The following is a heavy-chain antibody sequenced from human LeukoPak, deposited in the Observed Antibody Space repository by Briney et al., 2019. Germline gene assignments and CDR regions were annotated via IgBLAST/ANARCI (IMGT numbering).Heavy chain of an antibody. V-gene: IGHV4-34*01. Sequence: PSETLSLTCAVYGGSFSDYYWTWIRQPPGKGLEWIGEINHSGNTNYNPSLKSRVTISVDTPKKQFSLSLTSVTAADTAVYYCGRGAGTGAINSGGKGTLVPVS. J-gene: IGHJ5*01. CDR3: GRGAGTGAINS. D-gene: IGHD6-25*01. CDR2: INHSGNT. CDR1: GGSFSDYY.